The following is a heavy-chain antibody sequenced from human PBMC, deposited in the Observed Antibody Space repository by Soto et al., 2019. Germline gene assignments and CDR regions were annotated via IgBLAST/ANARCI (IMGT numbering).Heavy chain of an antibody. CDR3: ASSTIFGVVTPHIDGYGTDV. J-gene: IGHJ6*02. CDR2: IIPICGTA. D-gene: IGHD3-3*01. Sequence: QVQLVQSGAEVKKPGSSVKVSCKASAGTFSSYAISWVRQAPGQGLAWMGGIIPICGTANYAQKFQGRVTVAEVESTSTAYMGRSSLRSEDTAVYYCASSTIFGVVTPHIDGYGTDVWGQGTTVTV. V-gene: IGHV1-69*12. CDR1: AGTFSSYA.